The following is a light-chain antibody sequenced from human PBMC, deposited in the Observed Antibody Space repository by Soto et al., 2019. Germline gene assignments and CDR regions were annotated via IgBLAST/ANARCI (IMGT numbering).Light chain of an antibody. Sequence: SVLTQPASVSGSPGQSITISCTGTSSDAGGYNYVSWYQQHPGKAPKLMIYEVSNRPSGVSNRFSGSKSGNTASLTISGLQAEDEADYYCSSYTSSSSLYVFGTGTKVTVL. V-gene: IGLV2-14*01. CDR1: SSDAGGYNY. J-gene: IGLJ1*01. CDR2: EVS. CDR3: SSYTSSSSLYV.